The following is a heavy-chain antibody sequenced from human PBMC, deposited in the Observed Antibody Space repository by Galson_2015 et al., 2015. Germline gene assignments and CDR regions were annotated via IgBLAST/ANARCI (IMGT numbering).Heavy chain of an antibody. CDR3: ARGPGYSTNWYFDY. V-gene: IGHV3-48*03. CDR2: ITSDSTTI. J-gene: IGHJ4*02. D-gene: IGHD1-1*01. CDR1: GFTFSSYE. Sequence: SLRLSCAASGFTFSSYEMNWVRQAPGKGLDWISYITSDSTTIYYADSVRGRFTISRDNAKNSLYLQMNSLRAEDTAVYSCARGPGYSTNWYFDYWGQGTLVTVSS.